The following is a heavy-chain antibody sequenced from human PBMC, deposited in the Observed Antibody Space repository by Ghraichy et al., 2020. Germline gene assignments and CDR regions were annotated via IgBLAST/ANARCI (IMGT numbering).Heavy chain of an antibody. CDR2: IYYSGST. CDR3: ARTHSSSWFYYFNY. V-gene: IGHV4-61*01. Sequence: SETLSLTCTVSGGSVNSGRYCWSWIRQPPGKGLEWIGYIYYSGSTNYNPSLKSRVTISVDTSKNQFSLKLSSMTAADTAVYYCARTHSSSWFYYFNYWGQGTLVTVSS. CDR1: GGSVNSGRYC. D-gene: IGHD6-13*01. J-gene: IGHJ4*02.